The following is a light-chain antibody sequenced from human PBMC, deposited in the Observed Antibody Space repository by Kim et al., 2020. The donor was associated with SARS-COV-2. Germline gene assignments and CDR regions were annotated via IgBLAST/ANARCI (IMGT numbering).Light chain of an antibody. J-gene: IGKJ5*01. CDR3: QRRSKWPPIT. CDR2: DAS. CDR1: QRISNY. Sequence: VLTLSPATLSLSPGERATLSCRASQRISNYLAWYQQKPGQAPRLLIYDASNRATGIPARFSGSGSGTDFTLTISSLEPEDFAVYYCQRRSKWPPITFVEGTRLEIK. V-gene: IGKV3-11*01.